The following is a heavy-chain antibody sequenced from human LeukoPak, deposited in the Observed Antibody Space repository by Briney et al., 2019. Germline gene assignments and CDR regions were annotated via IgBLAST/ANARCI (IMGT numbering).Heavy chain of an antibody. D-gene: IGHD3-3*01. CDR3: ARAGVRSFYYYGVDV. CDR1: GYTFTNYY. J-gene: IGHJ6*02. CDR2: INPGGGST. Sequence: GASVKVSCKASGYTFTNYYMCWVRQAPGQGLEWMGIINPGGGSTSFAQKFQGRVTMPRDTSTNTVYMELSSLTSDDTAVYYCARAGVRSFYYYGVDVWGQGTTVTVSS. V-gene: IGHV1-46*01.